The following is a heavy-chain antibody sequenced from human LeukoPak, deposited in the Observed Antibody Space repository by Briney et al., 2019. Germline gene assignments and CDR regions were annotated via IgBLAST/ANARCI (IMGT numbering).Heavy chain of an antibody. CDR3: AVVWGRAGDYPLSD. J-gene: IGHJ4*02. V-gene: IGHV1-24*01. Sequence: ASVKVSCKVSGYTLTELFMHWVRQAPGKGLEWTGGFDPGQGESNYAQRFQGRLTMTEDTSTDTAYLELSSLRSEDTAIYYCAVVWGRAGDYPLSDWGQGTLVTVSS. CDR2: FDPGQGES. D-gene: IGHD3-16*01. CDR1: GYTLTELF.